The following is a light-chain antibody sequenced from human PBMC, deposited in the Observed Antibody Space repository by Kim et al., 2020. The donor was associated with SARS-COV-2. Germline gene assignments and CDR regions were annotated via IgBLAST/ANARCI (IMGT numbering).Light chain of an antibody. CDR2: AAS. CDR3: QQSYNTPLA. Sequence: SASVGDRVTITCRASQNINRYLYWYQQKPGKAPKLLIYAASNLQSGVPSRFSGSGSGTDFTLTISSLQPEDFATYYCQQSYNTPLAFGQGTKLEI. CDR1: QNINRY. J-gene: IGKJ1*01. V-gene: IGKV1-39*01.